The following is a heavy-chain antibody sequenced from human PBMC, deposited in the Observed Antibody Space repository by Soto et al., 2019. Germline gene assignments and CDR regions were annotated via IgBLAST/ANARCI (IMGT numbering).Heavy chain of an antibody. CDR1: GFTFSDYY. Sequence: GGSLRLSCAASGFTFSDYYMSWIRQAPGKGLEWVSYISSSGSTIYYADSVKGRFTISRDNAKNSLYLQMNSLRAEDTAVYYCARALYDFWSGYYTDYYYMDVWGKGTTVTVSS. CDR3: ARALYDFWSGYYTDYYYMDV. V-gene: IGHV3-11*01. D-gene: IGHD3-3*01. J-gene: IGHJ6*03. CDR2: ISSSGSTI.